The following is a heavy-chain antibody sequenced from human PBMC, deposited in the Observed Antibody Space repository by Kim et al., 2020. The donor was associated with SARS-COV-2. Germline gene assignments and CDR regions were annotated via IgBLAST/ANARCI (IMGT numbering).Heavy chain of an antibody. Sequence: GGSLRLSCAASGFTFTNYAMHWVRQAPGKGPEWVAVTSYDGSVQTYADSVKGRFTISRDNSKNTLYLQMNSLRTDDTAFYHCAGAVNSAWHNFAYWGQGTLVTVSS. J-gene: IGHJ4*02. CDR2: TSYDGSVQ. D-gene: IGHD1-26*01. CDR3: AGAVNSAWHNFAY. V-gene: IGHV3-30*04. CDR1: GFTFTNYA.